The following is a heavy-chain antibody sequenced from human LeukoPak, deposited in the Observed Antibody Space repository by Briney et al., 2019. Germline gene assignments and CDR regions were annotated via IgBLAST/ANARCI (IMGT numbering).Heavy chain of an antibody. V-gene: IGHV4-30-2*01. CDR2: IYHSGST. D-gene: IGHD6-13*01. CDR3: ARRYNSSWLEAFDI. CDR1: GGSISSGGYY. J-gene: IGHJ3*02. Sequence: SQTLSFTCTVSGGSISSGGYYWSWIRQPPGKGLEWIGYIYHSGSTYYNPSLKSRVTISVDRSKNQFSLKLSSVTAADTAVYYCARRYNSSWLEAFDIWGQGTMVTVSS.